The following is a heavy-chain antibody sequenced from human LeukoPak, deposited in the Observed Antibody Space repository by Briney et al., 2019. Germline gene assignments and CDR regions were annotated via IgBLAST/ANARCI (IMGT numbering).Heavy chain of an antibody. CDR2: IYYSGST. Sequence: NSSETLSLTCTVSGGSISSSSYYWAWIRQPPGKGREWIGSIYYSGSTYYNPSLKSRVTISVDTSKNQFSLTLRSVTAADTAVYYCARLGSGSFGNWGQGTLVTVSS. CDR1: GGSISSSSYY. CDR3: ARLGSGSFGN. V-gene: IGHV4-39*01. D-gene: IGHD3-10*01. J-gene: IGHJ4*02.